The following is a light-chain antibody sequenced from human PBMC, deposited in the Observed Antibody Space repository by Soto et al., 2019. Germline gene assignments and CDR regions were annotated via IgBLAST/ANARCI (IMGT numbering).Light chain of an antibody. Sequence: DIVMTQSPLSLPVTPGEPASISCRSSQSLLHSNGNHYLDWYLQKPGQSPQLLIDLGSNRASGVPDRFSGSGSGTDCTLKSSRVEAEDVELYYCMQARQTTITFGQGTRLEIK. V-gene: IGKV2-28*01. CDR2: LGS. CDR3: MQARQTTIT. CDR1: QSLLHSNGNHY. J-gene: IGKJ5*01.